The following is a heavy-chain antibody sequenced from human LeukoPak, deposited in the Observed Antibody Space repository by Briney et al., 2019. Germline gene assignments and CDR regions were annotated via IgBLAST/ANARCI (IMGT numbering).Heavy chain of an antibody. CDR1: GGSISSNNW. J-gene: IGHJ5*02. V-gene: IGHV4-4*02. CDR3: ARVIWHSSGWYVLGWFDP. Sequence: SETLSLTCAVSGGSISSNNWWSWVRQPPGKGLEWIGEIYHSGSTNYNPSLKSRVTISVDTSKNQFSLKLSSVTAADTAVYYCARVIWHSSGWYVLGWFDPWGQGTLVTVSS. CDR2: IYHSGST. D-gene: IGHD6-19*01.